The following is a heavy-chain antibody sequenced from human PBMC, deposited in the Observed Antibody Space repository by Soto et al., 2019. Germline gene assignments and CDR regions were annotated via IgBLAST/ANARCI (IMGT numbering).Heavy chain of an antibody. D-gene: IGHD6-19*01. V-gene: IGHV3-23*01. Sequence: EVQLLESGGGVVQPGGSLRLSCVASGFNFKKFAMDWVRQAPGEGLEWVSGISCCGGSTSYADSVKGRFSMARDDSKNTLSLQINSLRVEDTAQYYCAKANGEQWLVPHLDNWGQGTLVTVS. CDR2: ISCCGGST. CDR1: GFNFKKFA. J-gene: IGHJ4*02. CDR3: AKANGEQWLVPHLDN.